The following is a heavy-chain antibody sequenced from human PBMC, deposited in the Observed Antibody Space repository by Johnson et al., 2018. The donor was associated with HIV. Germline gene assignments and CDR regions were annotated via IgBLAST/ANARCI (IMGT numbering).Heavy chain of an antibody. J-gene: IGHJ3*02. Sequence: QVQLVESGGGVVQPGGSLRLSCAASGFNFNGFGMHWVRQAPGKGLEWVAFLRYDGTNKNYGDSVKGRFTISRDNSKNTLFLQMNSLRTEDTALYYCAKSRGGYSYGYDAVDIWGQGTMVTVSS. CDR2: LRYDGTNK. CDR3: AKSRGGYSYGYDAVDI. V-gene: IGHV3-30*02. CDR1: GFNFNGFG. D-gene: IGHD5-18*01.